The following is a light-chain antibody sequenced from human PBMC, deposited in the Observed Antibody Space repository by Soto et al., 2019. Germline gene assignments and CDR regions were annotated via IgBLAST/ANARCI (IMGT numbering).Light chain of an antibody. J-gene: IGKJ4*01. CDR2: AAS. CDR1: QSISSY. CDR3: QQSYSVPLT. V-gene: IGKV1-39*01. Sequence: DIQMTQSPSSLSASVGDRVTITCRASQSISSYLNWYQHKPGKAPKLLIHAASSLQSGVPPRFTGSGSGTDFTLIISSLQPEDFATYYCQQSYSVPLTFGGGTKVEIK.